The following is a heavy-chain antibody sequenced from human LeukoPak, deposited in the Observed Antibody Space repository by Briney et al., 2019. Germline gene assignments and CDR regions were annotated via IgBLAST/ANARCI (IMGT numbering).Heavy chain of an antibody. CDR3: ARDYGSGYRRALTY. D-gene: IGHD5-12*01. Sequence: PSQTLSLTCTVSGGSISSGGYYWSWIRQHPGKGLEWIGYIYYSGSTYYNPSLKSRVTISVDTSKNQFSLKLSSVTAADTAVYYCARDYGSGYRRALTYWGQGTLVTVSS. V-gene: IGHV4-31*03. J-gene: IGHJ4*02. CDR2: IYYSGST. CDR1: GGSISSGGYY.